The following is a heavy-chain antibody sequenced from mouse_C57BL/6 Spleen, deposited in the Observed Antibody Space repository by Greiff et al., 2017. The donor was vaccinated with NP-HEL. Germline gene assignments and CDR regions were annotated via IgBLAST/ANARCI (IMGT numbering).Heavy chain of an antibody. CDR3: ARQGEAWFAY. V-gene: IGHV5-6*01. CDR1: GFTFSSYG. J-gene: IGHJ3*01. Sequence: EVQLVESGGDLVKPGGSLKLSCAASGFTFSSYGMSWVRQTPDKRLEWVATISSGGSYTYYPDSVKGRFTISRDNAKNTLYLQMSSLKSEDTAMYYCARQGEAWFAYWGQGTLVTVSA. CDR2: ISSGGSYT.